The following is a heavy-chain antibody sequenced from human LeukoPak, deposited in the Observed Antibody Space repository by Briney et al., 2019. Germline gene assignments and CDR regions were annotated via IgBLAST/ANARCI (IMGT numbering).Heavy chain of an antibody. Sequence: GGSLRLSCTASPFTFSGYWMHWVRQAPGKGLVWVSRINSDGYSITYADSVKGRFTISRDNAKNALYLQMNSLIVEDTAVYFCARAGYSSGFDSWGQGTLVTVSS. CDR2: INSDGYSI. D-gene: IGHD6-19*01. CDR1: PFTFSGYW. V-gene: IGHV3-74*03. J-gene: IGHJ5*01. CDR3: ARAGYSSGFDS.